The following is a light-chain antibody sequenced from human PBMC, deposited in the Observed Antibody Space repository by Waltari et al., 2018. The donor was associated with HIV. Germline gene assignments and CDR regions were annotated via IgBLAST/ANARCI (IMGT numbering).Light chain of an antibody. CDR1: NYNIGADYG. V-gene: IGLV1-40*01. Sequence: QSVLTQPPSVSGAPGQSVTISCTGGNYNIGADYGVHWYRQLPGTAPKLLIYDNNNRPSGVPDRFSGSKSGTSASLAITGLQAEDEADYYCQSYDSGLGGVFGGGTKLIVL. CDR3: QSYDSGLGGV. J-gene: IGLJ2*01. CDR2: DNN.